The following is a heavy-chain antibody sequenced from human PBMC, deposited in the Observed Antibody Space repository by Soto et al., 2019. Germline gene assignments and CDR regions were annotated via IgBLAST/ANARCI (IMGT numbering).Heavy chain of an antibody. D-gene: IGHD3-10*01. Sequence: EVQLVESGGNLVQPGGSLRLSCAASGFTFSSYWIHWVRQPPGKGLLWVSRINTDGSTTNYADSVKGRFTISRDNAKNTLYLQMNSLRAEDTAVYYCARGASGNYYLDYWGQGVLVTISS. CDR2: INTDGSTT. J-gene: IGHJ4*02. CDR3: ARGASGNYYLDY. V-gene: IGHV3-74*01. CDR1: GFTFSSYW.